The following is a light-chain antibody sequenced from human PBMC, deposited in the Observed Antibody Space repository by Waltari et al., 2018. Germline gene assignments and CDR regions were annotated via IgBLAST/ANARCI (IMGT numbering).Light chain of an antibody. J-gene: IGKJ4*01. Sequence: IQMTQSPSSLSAYIGERVTITCRARQDITKSLAWYQQKPGKAPKLLLYAASRLESGVSRRFSGSGSGPEYTLTISSLQPEDFATYYCQQYASALWSFGGGTKVEIK. V-gene: IGKV1-NL1*01. CDR3: QQYASALWS. CDR2: AAS. CDR1: QDITKS.